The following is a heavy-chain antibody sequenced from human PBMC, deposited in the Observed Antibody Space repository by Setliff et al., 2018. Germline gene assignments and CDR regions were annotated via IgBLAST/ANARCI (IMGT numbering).Heavy chain of an antibody. CDR3: ARTCSGSGCYAGLES. CDR2: INSDGSTT. Sequence: PGGSLRLSCAASGFTFSSYAMTWVRQAPGKGLVWVSRINSDGSTTNYADSVKGRFTISRDNSKNTLYLQMNSLRPEDTAVYYCARTCSGSGCYAGLESWGQGTPVTVSS. V-gene: IGHV3-23*01. D-gene: IGHD2-15*01. CDR1: GFTFSSYA. J-gene: IGHJ4*02.